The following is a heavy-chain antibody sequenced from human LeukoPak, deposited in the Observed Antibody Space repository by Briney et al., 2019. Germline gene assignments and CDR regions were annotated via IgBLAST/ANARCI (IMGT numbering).Heavy chain of an antibody. Sequence: PGGSLRLSCAVSGFTFRDYYMSWIRQAPGKGLEWVSVIYSGGSTYYADSVKGRFTISRDNSKNTLYLQMNSLRAEDTAVYYCAREEWWELLRGGSGYMDVWGKGTTVTVSS. D-gene: IGHD1-26*01. CDR3: AREEWWELLRGGSGYMDV. CDR1: GFTFRDYY. CDR2: IYSGGST. J-gene: IGHJ6*03. V-gene: IGHV3-53*01.